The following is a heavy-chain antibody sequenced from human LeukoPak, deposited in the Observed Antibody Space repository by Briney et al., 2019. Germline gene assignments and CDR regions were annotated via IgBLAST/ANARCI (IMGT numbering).Heavy chain of an antibody. J-gene: IGHJ4*02. Sequence: EASVTVSCKASGYTFTGYYIHWVRQAPGQGLEWMGWISAYNGNTNYAQKLQGRVTMTTDTSTSTAYMELRSLRSDDTAVYYCARLGVVPAAMGYYFDYWGQGTLVTVSS. D-gene: IGHD2-2*01. CDR3: ARLGVVPAAMGYYFDY. CDR1: GYTFTGYY. V-gene: IGHV1-18*04. CDR2: ISAYNGNT.